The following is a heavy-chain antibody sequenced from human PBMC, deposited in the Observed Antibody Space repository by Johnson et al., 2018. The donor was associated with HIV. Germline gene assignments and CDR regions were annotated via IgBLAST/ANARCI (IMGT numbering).Heavy chain of an antibody. Sequence: EVQLVESGGGLVQPGGSLRLSCVASGITFSSYWTHWVRQAPGKGLMWVSRLNSDGSSVSYADFVKGRFTVSRDNAKNTLYLQMNRLRAEDTAVYYCARDQGGSSMRWLQSTGFAFDIWGQGTMLTVSS. CDR3: ARDQGGSSMRWLQSTGFAFDI. CDR2: LNSDGSSV. D-gene: IGHD5-24*01. V-gene: IGHV3-74*01. J-gene: IGHJ3*02. CDR1: GITFSSYW.